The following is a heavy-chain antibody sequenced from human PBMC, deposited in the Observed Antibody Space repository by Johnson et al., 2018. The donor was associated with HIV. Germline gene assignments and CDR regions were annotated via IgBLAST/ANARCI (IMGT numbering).Heavy chain of an antibody. CDR3: TTDQVGRNYGGKLQT. CDR1: GFTFSTYG. D-gene: IGHD3-16*01. CDR2: MWYDGSNR. Sequence: QVQLVESGGGVVQPGRSLRLSCAASGFTFSTYGMHWVRQAPGKGLEWVAVMWYDGSNRYYADSVKGRFTISRANSKNTLYLQMNSLRAEDTAVYYCTTDQVGRNYGGKLQTWVKGTMVTISS. J-gene: IGHJ3*01. V-gene: IGHV3-33*01.